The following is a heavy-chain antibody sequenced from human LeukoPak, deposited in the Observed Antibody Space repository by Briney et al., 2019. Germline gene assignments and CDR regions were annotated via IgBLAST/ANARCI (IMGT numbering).Heavy chain of an antibody. V-gene: IGHV4-30-4*08. J-gene: IGHJ4*02. Sequence: PSETLSLTCTVSGGSISSGDYYWSWIRQPPGEGLEWIGYIYYSGSTYYNPSLKSRVTISVDTSKNQFSLKLSSVTAEDTAVYYCARMPDYGDYGNFDYWGQGTLVTVSS. CDR3: ARMPDYGDYGNFDY. D-gene: IGHD4-17*01. CDR1: GGSISSGDYY. CDR2: IYYSGST.